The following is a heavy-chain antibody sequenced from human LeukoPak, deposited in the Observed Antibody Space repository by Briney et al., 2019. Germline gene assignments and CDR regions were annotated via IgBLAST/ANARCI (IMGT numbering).Heavy chain of an antibody. D-gene: IGHD3-3*01. Sequence: PGGTLRLSCAASGFTFSSYGMHWVRQAPGKGLEWVAVISYDGSNKYYADSVKGRFTISRDNSKNTLYPQMNSLRAEDTAVYYCAKDLPYYDFWSGRFDYWGQGTLVTVSS. CDR1: GFTFSSYG. J-gene: IGHJ4*02. CDR3: AKDLPYYDFWSGRFDY. CDR2: ISYDGSNK. V-gene: IGHV3-30*18.